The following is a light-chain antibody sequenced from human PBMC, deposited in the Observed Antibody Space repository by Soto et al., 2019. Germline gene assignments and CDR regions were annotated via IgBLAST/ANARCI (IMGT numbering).Light chain of an antibody. CDR2: DVR. V-gene: IGLV2-14*01. CDR3: SSYTSSSTHVV. Sequence: QSVLTQPASVSGSPGQSITISCTGTSSDVGGYNYVSWYQQHPGKAPKLMIYDVRNRPSGVSDRFSGSKSGNTPSLTISGLQAEDEADYYCSSYTSSSTHVVFGGGTKLTVL. J-gene: IGLJ2*01. CDR1: SSDVGGYNY.